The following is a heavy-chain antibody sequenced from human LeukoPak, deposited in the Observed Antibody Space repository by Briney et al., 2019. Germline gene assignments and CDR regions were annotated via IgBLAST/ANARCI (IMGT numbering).Heavy chain of an antibody. Sequence: PGGSLRLSCAASQFIFSSYSMNWVRQAPGEGLEWVSSISSSSNYIYYADSVRGRFTISRDNAKNSLYLQMNSLRAEDTAVHYCAKAGYYDILTDYFIDYWGQGTLVTVSS. J-gene: IGHJ4*02. CDR2: ISSSSNYI. V-gene: IGHV3-21*04. CDR3: AKAGYYDILTDYFIDY. D-gene: IGHD3-9*01. CDR1: QFIFSSYS.